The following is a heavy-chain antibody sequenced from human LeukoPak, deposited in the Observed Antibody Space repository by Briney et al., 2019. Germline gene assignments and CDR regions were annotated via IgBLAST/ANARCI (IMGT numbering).Heavy chain of an antibody. V-gene: IGHV4-61*02. CDR3: ARDQPVVPAAIGAFDI. Sequence: SETLSLTCTVSGGSISSGSYYWSWIRQPAGKGLECIGRIYTSGSTNYNPSLKSRVTISVDTSKNQFSLKLSSVTAADTAVYYCARDQPVVPAAIGAFDIWGQGTMVTVSS. D-gene: IGHD2-2*01. CDR2: IYTSGST. CDR1: GGSISSGSYY. J-gene: IGHJ3*02.